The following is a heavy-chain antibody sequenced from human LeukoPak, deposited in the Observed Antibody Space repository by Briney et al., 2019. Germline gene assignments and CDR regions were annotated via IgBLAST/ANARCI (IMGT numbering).Heavy chain of an antibody. Sequence: GGSLRLSCAASGVTFRNYVIHWVRQAPGKGLEWVAVTSSDLNVKLYADSVKGRFTISRDNSRSTLYLQMNSLRPEDTAIYYCAREGYYGSGSPPSLYFDYWGQGTLVTVSS. J-gene: IGHJ4*02. V-gene: IGHV3-30-3*01. CDR3: AREGYYGSGSPPSLYFDY. D-gene: IGHD3-10*01. CDR1: GVTFRNYV. CDR2: TSSDLNVK.